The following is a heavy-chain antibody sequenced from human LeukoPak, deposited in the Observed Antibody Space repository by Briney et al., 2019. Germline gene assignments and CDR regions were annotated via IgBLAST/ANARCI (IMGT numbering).Heavy chain of an antibody. CDR3: ARFKVGSNTTQKNAFDI. CDR2: ISFDATKE. Sequence: GGSLRLSCAASGFTFSNYAMHWVRQAPGKGLEWVAVISFDATKEYFAKSVRGRFTISRDNSKSTLFLQMRSLRVEDTALYFCARFKVGSNTTQKNAFDIWGRGTVVTVSS. CDR1: GFTFSNYA. J-gene: IGHJ3*02. D-gene: IGHD1-26*01. V-gene: IGHV3-30*15.